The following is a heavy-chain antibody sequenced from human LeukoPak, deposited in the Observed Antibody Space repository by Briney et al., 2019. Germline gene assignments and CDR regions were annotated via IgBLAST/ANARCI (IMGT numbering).Heavy chain of an antibody. V-gene: IGHV3-21*01. Sequence: GGSLRLSCAASGFTFSSYSMNWVRQAPGKGLEWVSSISSSSSYIYYADSVKGRFTISRDNAKNSLYLQMNSLRAEDTAVYYCARAGYYYDSSGYYYENYFDYWGQGTLVTVSS. CDR3: ARAGYYYDSSGYYYENYFDY. CDR1: GFTFSSYS. CDR2: ISSSSSYI. J-gene: IGHJ4*02. D-gene: IGHD3-22*01.